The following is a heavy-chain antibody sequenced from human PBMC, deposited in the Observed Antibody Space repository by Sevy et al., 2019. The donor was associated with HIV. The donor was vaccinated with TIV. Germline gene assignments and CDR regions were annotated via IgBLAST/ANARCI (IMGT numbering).Heavy chain of an antibody. J-gene: IGHJ1*01. CDR1: GGSISSGGYS. CDR3: ARAGDSSGYYYGYFQH. CDR2: IYHSGST. D-gene: IGHD3-22*01. Sequence: TLSLTCAVSGGSISSGGYSWSWIRQPPGKGLEWIGYIYHSGSTYYNPSLKSRVTISVDRSKNQFSLKLSSVTAADTAVYYCARAGDSSGYYYGYFQHWGQGTLVTVSS. V-gene: IGHV4-30-2*01.